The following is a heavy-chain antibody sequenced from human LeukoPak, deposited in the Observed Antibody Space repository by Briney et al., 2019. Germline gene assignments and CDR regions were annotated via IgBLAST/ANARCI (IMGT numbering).Heavy chain of an antibody. CDR3: ASGRGLYSFYAFDI. V-gene: IGHV4-59*01. J-gene: IGHJ3*02. Sequence: KPSETLSLTCTASGGSISSYYWSWIRQPPGKGLEWIGYIYYSGSTDYNPSLRSRVTISVDTSKSQFSLKLSSVTAADTAVYYCASGRGLYSFYAFDIWGQGTMVTVSS. D-gene: IGHD5-18*01. CDR1: GGSISSYY. CDR2: IYYSGST.